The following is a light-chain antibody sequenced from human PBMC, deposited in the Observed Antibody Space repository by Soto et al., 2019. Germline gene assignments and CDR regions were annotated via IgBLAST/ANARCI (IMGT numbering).Light chain of an antibody. CDR2: DAS. Sequence: EILMTQSPATLPLSPGERATLSCRASQSVSSYLAWYQQKPGQAPRLLIYDASNRATGIPARFSGSGSGTDFTLTISSLEPEDFAVYYCQQRSNWPPSITFGQGTRLEIK. CDR3: QQRSNWPPSIT. CDR1: QSVSSY. J-gene: IGKJ5*01. V-gene: IGKV3-11*01.